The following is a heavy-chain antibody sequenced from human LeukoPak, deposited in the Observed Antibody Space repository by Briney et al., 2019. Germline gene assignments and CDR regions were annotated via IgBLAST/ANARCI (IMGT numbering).Heavy chain of an antibody. J-gene: IGHJ4*02. V-gene: IGHV3-21*01. Sequence: GGSLRLSCAASGFTFSSYSMNWVRQAPGKGLEWVSSISSSSSYIYYADSVKGRFTISRDNAKNSLYLQMNSLRAEDTAVYYRAITGPTYYYDSSGYFYWGQGILVTVSS. CDR2: ISSSSSYI. CDR3: AITGPTYYYDSSGYFY. D-gene: IGHD3-22*01. CDR1: GFTFSSYS.